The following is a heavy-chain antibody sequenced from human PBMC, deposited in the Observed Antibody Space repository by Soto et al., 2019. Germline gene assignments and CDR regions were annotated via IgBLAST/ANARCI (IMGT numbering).Heavy chain of an antibody. Sequence: GASVKVSCKASGYTFTSHFIHWVRQAPGQGLEWMGIINPSDDSTHYAQNFQGRVTMTGDTSTRTVYMELSSLRSEDTAVYYCAEFGDGPEWRLDPLGQGTPVTVSS. J-gene: IGHJ5*02. CDR2: INPSDDST. V-gene: IGHV1-46*01. D-gene: IGHD3-10*01. CDR3: AEFGDGPEWRLDP. CDR1: GYTFTSHF.